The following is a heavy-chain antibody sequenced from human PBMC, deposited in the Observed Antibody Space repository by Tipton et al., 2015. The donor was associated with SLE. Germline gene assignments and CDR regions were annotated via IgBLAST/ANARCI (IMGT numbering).Heavy chain of an antibody. Sequence: SLRLSCAASGFTFDDYAMHWVRQAPGKGLEWVSGISWNSGSIGYADSVKGRFTISRDNSKNTLYLQMNSLRAEDTAVYYCASRDLRSGSVLGAFDIWGQGTMVTVSS. J-gene: IGHJ3*02. V-gene: IGHV3-9*01. CDR1: GFTFDDYA. D-gene: IGHD3-3*01. CDR3: ASRDLRSGSVLGAFDI. CDR2: ISWNSGSI.